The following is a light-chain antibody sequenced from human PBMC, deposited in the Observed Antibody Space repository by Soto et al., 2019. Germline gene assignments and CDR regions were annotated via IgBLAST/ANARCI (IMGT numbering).Light chain of an antibody. CDR2: GAS. CDR1: QSVSNNY. V-gene: IGKV3-20*01. CDR3: QQYRTSRLT. J-gene: IGKJ4*01. Sequence: EIVLTQSPGTLSLSPGERATLSCRASQSVSNNYLAWYQQKPGQAPRLLIYGASNRATGIPDRFSGSGSGTDFTLTISRLEPEDFAVYHCQQYRTSRLTFGGGTKVEIK.